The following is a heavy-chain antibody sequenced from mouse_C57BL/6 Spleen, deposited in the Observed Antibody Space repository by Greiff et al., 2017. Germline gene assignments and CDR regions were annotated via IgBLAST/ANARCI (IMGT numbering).Heavy chain of an antibody. CDR1: GFTFSSYA. CDR2: ISDGGSYT. CDR3: ARLTGTRGYFDV. D-gene: IGHD4-1*01. J-gene: IGHJ1*03. V-gene: IGHV5-4*01. Sequence: EVQVVESGGGLVKPGGSLTLSCAASGFTFSSYAMSWVRQTPEKRLAWVATISDGGSYTYYPDNVKGRFTISRDNAKNNLYLQMSHLKSEDTAMYYCARLTGTRGYFDVWGTGTTVTVSS.